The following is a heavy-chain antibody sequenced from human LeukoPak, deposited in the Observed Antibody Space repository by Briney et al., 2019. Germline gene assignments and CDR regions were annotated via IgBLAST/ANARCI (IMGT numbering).Heavy chain of an antibody. CDR2: MKGDGSDK. CDR3: AREQYYYGSGRYYNGIDY. V-gene: IGHV3-7*01. D-gene: IGHD3-10*01. J-gene: IGHJ4*02. CDR1: GFTFSSYS. Sequence: GGSLRLSCAASGFTFSSYSMNWVRQAPGKGLEWVANMKGDGSDKYYVDSVKGRFTISRDNAKNSLYLQMNSLRAEDTAVYYCAREQYYYGSGRYYNGIDYWGQGTLVTVSS.